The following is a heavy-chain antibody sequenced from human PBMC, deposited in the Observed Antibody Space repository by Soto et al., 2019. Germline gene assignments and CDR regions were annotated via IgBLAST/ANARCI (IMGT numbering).Heavy chain of an antibody. J-gene: IGHJ3*02. Sequence: GGSLRLSCAASGFSLSTYTMNWVRQAPGKGLEWLSGIICGSGQTFYADSVKGRFTISRDNSNNMLFLQMNSLRAEDTAVYYCARWDGDCGDPKSSNNDAFDIWGQGTMVTVSS. CDR1: GFSLSTYT. D-gene: IGHD4-17*01. CDR2: IICGSGQT. CDR3: ARWDGDCGDPKSSNNDAFDI. V-gene: IGHV3-21*05.